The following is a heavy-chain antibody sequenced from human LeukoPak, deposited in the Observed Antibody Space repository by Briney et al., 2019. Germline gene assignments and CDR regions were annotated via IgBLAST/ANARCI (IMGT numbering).Heavy chain of an antibody. CDR3: ARGVGASRKELDY. J-gene: IGHJ4*02. D-gene: IGHD3-10*01. V-gene: IGHV4-34*01. Sequence: PSETLSLTCAVYGGSFSGYYWSWIRQSPGKGLEWLGDINHGGSTNYNPSLKSRVTLSVSTANKHFSLRLRSVTAADTAVYYCARGVGASRKELDYWGQGTLVTVSS. CDR1: GGSFSGYY. CDR2: INHGGST.